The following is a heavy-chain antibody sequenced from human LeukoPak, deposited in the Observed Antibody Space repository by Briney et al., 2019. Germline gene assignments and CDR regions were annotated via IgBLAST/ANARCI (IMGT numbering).Heavy chain of an antibody. V-gene: IGHV3-21*01. D-gene: IGHD3-10*01. CDR2: ISSSSSYI. Sequence: GGSLRLSCAASGFTFSSYSMNWVRQAPGKGLEWVSSISSSSSYIYYADSVKGRFTISRDNAKNSLYLQMNSLRAEDAAVYYCARDSGSGSWPTYYFDYWGQGTLVTVSS. CDR3: ARDSGSGSWPTYYFDY. CDR1: GFTFSSYS. J-gene: IGHJ4*02.